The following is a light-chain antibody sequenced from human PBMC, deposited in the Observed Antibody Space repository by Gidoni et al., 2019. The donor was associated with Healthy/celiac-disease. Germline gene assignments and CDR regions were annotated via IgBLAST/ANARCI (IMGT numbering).Light chain of an antibody. J-gene: IGLJ2*01. Sequence: QSTLTQPRPVSGSPGQSVTISCTGTSSDVGYYNFVSWYQHHPGKAPKLMIYDVNKRPSGVPDRFSGSKSGNTASLTISGLQGDDEADYYCCSYAGTYGVFGGGTKLTVL. CDR1: SSDVGYYNF. CDR3: CSYAGTYGV. CDR2: DVN. V-gene: IGLV2-11*01.